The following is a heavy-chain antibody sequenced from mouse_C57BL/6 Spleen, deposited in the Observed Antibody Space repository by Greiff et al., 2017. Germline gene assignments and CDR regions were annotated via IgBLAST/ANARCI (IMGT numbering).Heavy chain of an antibody. J-gene: IGHJ3*01. CDR3: ARERNYGSSYSAWFAY. D-gene: IGHD1-1*01. CDR1: GYAFSSYW. CDR2: IYPGDGDT. Sequence: QVQLKESGAELVKPGASVKISCKASGYAFSSYWMNWVKQRPGKGLEWIGQIYPGDGDTNYNGKFKGKATLTADKSSSTAYMQRSSLTSEDSAVYFCARERNYGSSYSAWFAYWGQGTLVTVSA. V-gene: IGHV1-80*01.